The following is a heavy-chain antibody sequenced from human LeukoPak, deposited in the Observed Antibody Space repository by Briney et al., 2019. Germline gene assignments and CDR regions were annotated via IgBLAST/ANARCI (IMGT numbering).Heavy chain of an antibody. CDR2: IIPIFGTA. CDR3: ARDSYGPGGFDP. D-gene: IGHD5-18*01. J-gene: IGHJ5*02. Sequence: GASVKVSCKASGGTSSSYAISWVRQAPGQGLEWMGRIIPIFGTANYAQKFQGRVTITTDESTSTAYMELSSLRSEDTAVYYCARDSYGPGGFDPWGQGTLVTVSS. V-gene: IGHV1-69*05. CDR1: GGTSSSYA.